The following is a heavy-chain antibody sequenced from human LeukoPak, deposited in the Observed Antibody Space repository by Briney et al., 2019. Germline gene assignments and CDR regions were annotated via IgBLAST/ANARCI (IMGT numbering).Heavy chain of an antibody. D-gene: IGHD6-19*01. CDR1: GFTVSNYW. J-gene: IGHJ6*02. Sequence: GGSLILSCSASGFTVSNYWMHWARQAPGKGLVWVTRIDNDGTFTNYADSVKGRFTISRDNAKNTLYLQMNGLRVEDTAVYYCIRGSNAWNGMDDWGQGTTVTVSS. CDR3: IRGSNAWNGMDD. CDR2: IDNDGTFT. V-gene: IGHV3-74*01.